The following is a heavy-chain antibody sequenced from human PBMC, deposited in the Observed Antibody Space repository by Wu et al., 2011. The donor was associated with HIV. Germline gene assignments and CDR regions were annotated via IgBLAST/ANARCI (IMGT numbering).Heavy chain of an antibody. CDR2: IIPIFGTA. Sequence: QVQLVQSGAEVKKPGSSVKVSCKASGGTFSNYAISWVRQAPGQGLEWMGGIIPIFGTANYAQKFQGRVTITADKSTSTAYMELSSLRSEDTAVYYCAIRDYYGSGSYYKYFDYWGQGTLVTVSS. V-gene: IGHV1-69*14. D-gene: IGHD3-10*01. CDR3: AIRDYYGSGSYYKYFDY. CDR1: GGTFSNYA. J-gene: IGHJ4*02.